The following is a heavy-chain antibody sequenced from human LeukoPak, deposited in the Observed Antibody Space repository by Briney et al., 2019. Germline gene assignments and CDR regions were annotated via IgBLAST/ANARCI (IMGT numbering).Heavy chain of an antibody. V-gene: IGHV3-11*01. Sequence: GGSLRLSCAASGFTCSDYYMSWIRQAPGKGLQWISYISSSGSTIYYADSVKGRFTISRDNAKNSLYLQMNSLRAEDTAVYYCARRVVVAYAFDIWGQGTMVTVSS. CDR1: GFTCSDYY. CDR3: ARRVVVAYAFDI. J-gene: IGHJ3*02. CDR2: ISSSGSTI. D-gene: IGHD3-22*01.